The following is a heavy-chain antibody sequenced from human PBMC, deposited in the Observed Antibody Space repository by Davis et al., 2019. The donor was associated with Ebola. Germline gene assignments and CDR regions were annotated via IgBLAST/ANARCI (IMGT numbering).Heavy chain of an antibody. CDR3: ARDTNWNDRADY. CDR1: GFTFSSYS. D-gene: IGHD1-1*01. Sequence: GESLKISCAASGFTFSSYSMNWVRQAPGKGLEWVSSISSSSSYIYYADSVKGRFTISRDNAKNSLYLQMNSLRAEDTAVYYCARDTNWNDRADYWGQGTLVTVSS. V-gene: IGHV3-21*01. CDR2: ISSSSSYI. J-gene: IGHJ4*02.